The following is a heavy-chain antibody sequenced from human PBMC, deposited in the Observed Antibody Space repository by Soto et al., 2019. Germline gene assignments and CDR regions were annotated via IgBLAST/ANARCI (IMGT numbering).Heavy chain of an antibody. V-gene: IGHV3-30-3*01. CDR2: ISFDGSDK. CDR3: AREMIPMIMGGMSAMDV. J-gene: IGHJ6*02. D-gene: IGHD3-22*01. CDR1: EFTFSTYV. Sequence: QVQLVESGGGVVQPERSLRLSCAASEFTFSTYVMHWVRQAPGKGLEWVALISFDGSDKYYADSVKGRFTISRDNSKNTLFLQMNSLRPEDTAVYYFAREMIPMIMGGMSAMDVWGRGTTVTVSS.